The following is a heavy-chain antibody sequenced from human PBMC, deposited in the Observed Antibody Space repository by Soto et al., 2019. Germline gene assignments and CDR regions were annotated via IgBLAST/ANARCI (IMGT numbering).Heavy chain of an antibody. CDR2: INGNADNS. J-gene: IGHJ4*02. Sequence: EVQLAESGGGLVLTGGSLRLSCAASGFSFVSYWMHWVRQVPGEGLAWVSRINGNADNSDYADSVKGRFTISRDNAMNRLYLQMDSLRADDTGVYYCVRDFRGAVAGSKFALWCQGTLFTVSS. CDR3: VRDFRGAVAGSKFAL. V-gene: IGHV3-74*01. D-gene: IGHD6-19*01. CDR1: GFSFVSYW.